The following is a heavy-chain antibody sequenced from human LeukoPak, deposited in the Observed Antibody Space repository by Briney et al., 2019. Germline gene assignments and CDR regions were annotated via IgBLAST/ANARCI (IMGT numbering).Heavy chain of an antibody. J-gene: IGHJ6*02. V-gene: IGHV1-8*01. CDR2: MNPNSGNT. CDR1: GYTFTSYD. CDR3: AKNFPWIQFPDYYGMDV. D-gene: IGHD5-18*01. Sequence: ASVKVSCKASGYTFTSYDINWVRQATGQGLEWMGWMNPNSGNTGYAQKFQGRVTMTRNTSISTAYMELSSLRSEDTAVYYCAKNFPWIQFPDYYGMDVWGQGTTVTVSS.